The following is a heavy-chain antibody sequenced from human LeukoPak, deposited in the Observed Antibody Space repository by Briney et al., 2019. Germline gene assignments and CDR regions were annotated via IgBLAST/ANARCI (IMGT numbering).Heavy chain of an antibody. CDR1: GFTLGDYA. D-gene: IGHD6-25*01. J-gene: IGHJ3*02. Sequence: GGSLRLSCTASGFTLGDYAMSWVRQAPGKGVEWVGFIRSKAYGWTTEYAASVKGRFTISRDDSKSIAYLQMNSLKTEDTAVYYCTRTASGSADAFDIWGQGTMVTVSS. CDR3: TRTASGSADAFDI. V-gene: IGHV3-49*04. CDR2: IRSKAYGWTT.